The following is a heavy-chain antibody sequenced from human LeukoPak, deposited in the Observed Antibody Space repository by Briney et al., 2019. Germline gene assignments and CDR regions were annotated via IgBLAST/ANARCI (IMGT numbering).Heavy chain of an antibody. D-gene: IGHD3-3*01. CDR3: ARIITYYDFSCWFDP. V-gene: IGHV4-61*01. J-gene: IGHJ5*02. CDR2: IYYSGST. Sequence: SETLSLTCTVSGGSVSSGSYYWSWIRQPPGKGLEWIGYIYYSGSTNYNPSLKSRVTISVDTSKNQFSLKLSSVTAADTAVYYCARIITYYDFSCWFDPWGQGTLVTVSS. CDR1: GGSVSSGSYY.